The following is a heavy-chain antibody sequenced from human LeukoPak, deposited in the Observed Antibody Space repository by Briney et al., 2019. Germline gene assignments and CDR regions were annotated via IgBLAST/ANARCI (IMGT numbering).Heavy chain of an antibody. J-gene: IGHJ4*02. D-gene: IGHD3-10*01. Sequence: ASVKVSCKASGGTFSSHAISWVRQAPGQGLEWMGGIIPIFGTANYAQKFQGRVTITADESTSTAYMELSSLRSEDTAVYYCARDESAAYYYGSGSYYRGDYWGQGTLVTVSS. CDR3: ARDESAAYYYGSGSYYRGDY. V-gene: IGHV1-69*13. CDR2: IIPIFGTA. CDR1: GGTFSSHA.